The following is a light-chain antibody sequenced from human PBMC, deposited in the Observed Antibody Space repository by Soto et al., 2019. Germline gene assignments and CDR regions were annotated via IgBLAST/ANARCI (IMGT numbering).Light chain of an antibody. CDR3: QQYGSSP. Sequence: EIVLTQSPGTLSLSPGERATLSCRASQTISSSSLAWYQQKPGQAPRLLIYGASSRATGIPDRFSGSGSGTDFTRTISRLETEDFAVYYCQQYGSSPFGGGTKVEIK. V-gene: IGKV3-20*01. CDR1: QTISSSS. J-gene: IGKJ4*01. CDR2: GAS.